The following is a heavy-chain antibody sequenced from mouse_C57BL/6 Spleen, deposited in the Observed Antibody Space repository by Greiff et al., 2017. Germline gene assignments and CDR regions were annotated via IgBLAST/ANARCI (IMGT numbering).Heavy chain of an antibody. CDR2: IDPSDSYT. D-gene: IGHD2-3*01. Sequence: QVQLQQPGAELVKPGASVKLSCKASGYTFTSYWMPWVKQRPGQGLEWIGEIDPSDSYTNYNQKFKGKATLTVDTSSSTAYMQLSSLTSADSAVYYCAKKKGYDGYYQYFDYWGQGTTLTVSS. CDR3: AKKKGYDGYYQYFDY. CDR1: GYTFTSYW. J-gene: IGHJ2*01. V-gene: IGHV1-50*01.